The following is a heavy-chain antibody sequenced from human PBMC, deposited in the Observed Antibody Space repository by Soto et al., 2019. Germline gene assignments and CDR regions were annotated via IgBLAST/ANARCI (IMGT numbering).Heavy chain of an antibody. D-gene: IGHD2-8*02. Sequence: QVRLQQWGAGLLKPSETLSLTCAVYGESFNGYYWSWIRQPPGTGLEWIGEVSHDGRTHYNPSLAGXXTXSXXTAKNQFSLILNSVTAADTSVYYCARGHWSDRFLNWGQGALVTVS. CDR3: ARGHWSDRFLN. CDR1: GESFNGYY. J-gene: IGHJ4*02. CDR2: VSHDGRT. V-gene: IGHV4-34*02.